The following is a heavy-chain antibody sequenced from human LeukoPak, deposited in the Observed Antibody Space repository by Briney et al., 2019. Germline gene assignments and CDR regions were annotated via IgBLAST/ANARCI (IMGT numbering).Heavy chain of an antibody. CDR2: INHSGST. CDR1: GGSFSGYY. Sequence: PSETLSLTCAVYGGSFSGYYWSWIRQPPGKGLEWIGEINHSGSTNYSPSLKSRVTISVDTSKNQFSLKLSSVTAADTAVYYCARGRTTLGYCSSTSCPSFDYWGQGTLVTVSS. V-gene: IGHV4-34*01. J-gene: IGHJ4*02. D-gene: IGHD2-2*01. CDR3: ARGRTTLGYCSSTSCPSFDY.